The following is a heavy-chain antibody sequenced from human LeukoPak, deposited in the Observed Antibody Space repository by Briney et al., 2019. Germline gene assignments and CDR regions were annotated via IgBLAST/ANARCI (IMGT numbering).Heavy chain of an antibody. CDR1: GDSVSSNSVA. Sequence: SQTLSLTCAISGDSVSSNSVAWDWIRQSPSRGLEWLGRTYYRSKWFNAYAPYVKSRIIINPDTSKNQFSLKLSSVTAADTAVYYCARHVTMVRGVADYWGQGTLVTVSS. J-gene: IGHJ4*02. V-gene: IGHV6-1*01. CDR2: TYYRSKWFN. CDR3: ARHVTMVRGVADY. D-gene: IGHD3-10*01.